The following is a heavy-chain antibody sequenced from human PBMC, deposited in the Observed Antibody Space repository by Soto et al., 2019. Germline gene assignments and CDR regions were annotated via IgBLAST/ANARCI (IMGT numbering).Heavy chain of an antibody. J-gene: IGHJ4*02. CDR2: MSRDGGTK. Sequence: QVQLVESGGGVVQPGRALRLSCAVSGFTVSTYGMHWVRQAPGKGLELVAVMSRDGGTKYYADSVKGRFTISRDNSRNTLFLEMNSRRGHGMAIYYGTGEGASGHWGQGTLVTVSS. D-gene: IGHD2-8*02. CDR3: TGEGASGH. CDR1: GFTVSTYG. V-gene: IGHV3-30*03.